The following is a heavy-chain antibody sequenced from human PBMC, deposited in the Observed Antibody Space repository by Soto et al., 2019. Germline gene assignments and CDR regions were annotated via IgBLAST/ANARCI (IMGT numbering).Heavy chain of an antibody. Sequence: ASVKVSCKASGYTFTNYAMHWVRLAPGQGLEWMGWINGGSGSTKYSQKFQGRVTISRDTSASTAYMDLSSLRSEDTALYYCATRDAPAGSYYYYYGMDVWG. CDR3: ATRDAPAGSYYYYYGMDV. CDR1: GYTFTNYA. D-gene: IGHD6-13*01. CDR2: INGGSGST. V-gene: IGHV1-3*01. J-gene: IGHJ6*02.